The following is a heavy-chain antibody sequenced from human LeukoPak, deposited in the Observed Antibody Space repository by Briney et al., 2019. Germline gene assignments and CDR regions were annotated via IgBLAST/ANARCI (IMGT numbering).Heavy chain of an antibody. CDR2: IYYSGST. CDR3: VKSGGYGLIDY. D-gene: IGHD1-26*01. Sequence: SETLSLTCAVSGVSISGSYYYWGWIRQPPGKGLEWIGNIYYSGSTYYNASHQSRVTISIDTSKNQFSLRLNSVTAADTAMYFCVKSGGYGLIDYWGQGTLVTVSS. V-gene: IGHV4-39*01. CDR1: GVSISGSYYY. J-gene: IGHJ4*02.